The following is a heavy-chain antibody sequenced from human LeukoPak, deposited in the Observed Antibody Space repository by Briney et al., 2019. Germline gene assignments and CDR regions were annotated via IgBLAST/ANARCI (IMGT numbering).Heavy chain of an antibody. CDR1: GFTVSSNY. V-gene: IGHV3-66*02. Sequence: PGGSPRLSCAASGFTVSSNYMSWVRQAPGKGLEWVSVIYSGGSTYYADSVKGRFTISRDNSKNTLYLQMNSLRAEDTAVYYCARSHSRYYFDYWGQGTLVTVSS. J-gene: IGHJ4*02. CDR3: ARSHSRYYFDY. CDR2: IYSGGST.